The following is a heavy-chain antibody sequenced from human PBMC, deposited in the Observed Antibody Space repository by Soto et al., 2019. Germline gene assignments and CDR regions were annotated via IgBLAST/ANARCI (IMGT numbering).Heavy chain of an antibody. J-gene: IGHJ4*02. CDR3: ATNPGLLLLYFDY. D-gene: IGHD2-15*01. V-gene: IGHV1-8*01. Sequence: ASVKVSCKASGYTFTSYDINWVRQATGQGLEWMGWMNPDDGNTIYAQKFQGRVTMTEDTSIDTAYMELSSLRSEDTAVYYCATNPGLLLLYFDYWGQGTLVTVSS. CDR1: GYTFTSYD. CDR2: MNPDDGNT.